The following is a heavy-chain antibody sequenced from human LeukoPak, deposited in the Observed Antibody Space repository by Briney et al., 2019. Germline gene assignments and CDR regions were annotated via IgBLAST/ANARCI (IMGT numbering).Heavy chain of an antibody. Sequence: ASVKVSCKASGYTFTSYYMHWVRQAPGQGLEWMGIINPSGGSTSYAQKFQGRVTMTRDTSTSTVYMELSSLGSEDTAVYYCARARSGYSSGWYQFTYWGQGTLVTVSS. V-gene: IGHV1-46*01. D-gene: IGHD6-19*01. CDR1: GYTFTSYY. J-gene: IGHJ4*02. CDR3: ARARSGYSSGWYQFTY. CDR2: INPSGGST.